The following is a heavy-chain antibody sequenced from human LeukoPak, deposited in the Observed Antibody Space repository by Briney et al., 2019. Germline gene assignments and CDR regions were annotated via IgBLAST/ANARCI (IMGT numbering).Heavy chain of an antibody. CDR3: ARHIVVVPAAIQAFDI. D-gene: IGHD2-2*01. CDR1: GYTFTSYA. Sequence: ASVKVSCKASGYTFTSYAMHWVRLSPGQRLEWMGWINAGNGNTKYSQKFQGRVTITRDTSASTAYMELSSLRSEDTAVYYCARHIVVVPAAIQAFDIWGQGTMVTVSS. V-gene: IGHV1-3*01. CDR2: INAGNGNT. J-gene: IGHJ3*02.